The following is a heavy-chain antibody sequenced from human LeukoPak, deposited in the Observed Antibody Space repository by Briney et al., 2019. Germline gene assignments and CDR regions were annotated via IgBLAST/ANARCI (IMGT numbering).Heavy chain of an antibody. J-gene: IGHJ4*02. D-gene: IGHD5-18*01. V-gene: IGHV4-39*01. CDR3: ASQRRIQPWPSNFDY. Sequence: PSETLSLTCTVSGGSISSSSYYWGWIRQPPGKGLEWIGSIYYSGSTYYNPSLKSRVTISVDTSKNQFSLKLSSVTAADTAVYYCASQRRIQPWPSNFDYWGQGTLVTVSS. CDR2: IYYSGST. CDR1: GGSISSSSYY.